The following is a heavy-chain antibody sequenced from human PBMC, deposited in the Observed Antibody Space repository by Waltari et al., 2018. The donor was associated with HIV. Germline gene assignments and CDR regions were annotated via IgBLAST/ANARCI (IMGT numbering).Heavy chain of an antibody. V-gene: IGHV4-31*03. CDR2: IYYSGST. Sequence: QVQLQESGPGLVKPSQTLSLTCTVSGGSISSGGYYWSWIRQHPGKGLEWIGYIYYSGSTYYNPSLKSRVTISVDTSKNQFSLKLSSVTAADTAVYYCAREGITFGGVIVRAFDIWGQGTMVTVSS. CDR1: GGSISSGGYY. J-gene: IGHJ3*02. D-gene: IGHD3-16*02. CDR3: AREGITFGGVIVRAFDI.